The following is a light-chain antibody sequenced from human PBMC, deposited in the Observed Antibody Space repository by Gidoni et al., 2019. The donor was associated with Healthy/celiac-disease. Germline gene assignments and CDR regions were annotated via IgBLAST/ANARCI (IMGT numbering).Light chain of an antibody. CDR3: QQRSNWPSLT. V-gene: IGKV3-11*01. CDR1: QSVSNY. J-gene: IGKJ4*01. Sequence: EIVWTQSPATLSLSPGERATLSCMTSQSVSNYLAWYQQKPGQAPRLLIYDASNSATGIPARFSGSGSGTAVTLTISSLEPEDFAVYYCQQRSNWPSLTFXGXTKVXIK. CDR2: DAS.